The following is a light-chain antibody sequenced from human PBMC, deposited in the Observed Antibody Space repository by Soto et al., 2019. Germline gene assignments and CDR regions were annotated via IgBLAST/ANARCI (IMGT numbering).Light chain of an antibody. Sequence: EIVLTQYPRTRAVSGWCVASGSCSTSQSVSSSYLAWYQQKPGQAPRLLIYGASSRATGIPDRFSGSGYGTDFALTLSRLEPEDFAVYYCQQYGSSPWTFGQGTKVDIK. J-gene: IGKJ1*01. CDR1: QSVSSSY. CDR2: GAS. V-gene: IGKV3-20*01. CDR3: QQYGSSPWT.